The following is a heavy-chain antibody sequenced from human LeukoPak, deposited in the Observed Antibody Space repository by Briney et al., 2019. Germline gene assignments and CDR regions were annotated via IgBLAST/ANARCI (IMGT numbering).Heavy chain of an antibody. J-gene: IGHJ3*02. CDR2: MNPNSGNT. V-gene: IGHV1-8*02. Sequence: ASVKVSCKASGYTFTSYDINWVRQATGQGLEWMGWMNPNSGNTGYAQKLQGRVTMTTDTSTSTAYMELRSLRSDDTAVYYCARGAVVLDAFDIWGQGTMVTVSS. D-gene: IGHD2-15*01. CDR1: GYTFTSYD. CDR3: ARGAVVLDAFDI.